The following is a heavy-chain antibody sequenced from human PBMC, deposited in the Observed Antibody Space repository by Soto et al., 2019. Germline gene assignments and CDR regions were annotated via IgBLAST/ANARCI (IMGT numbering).Heavy chain of an antibody. CDR1: GGSISSYY. D-gene: IGHD3-22*01. J-gene: IGHJ1*01. CDR2: IYYSGST. V-gene: IGHV4-59*01. CDR3: ARVGYDSSGYYSHPAEYFQH. Sequence: SETLSLTCTVSGGSISSYYWSWIRQPPGKGLEWIGYIYYSGSTNYNPSLKSRVTISVDTSKNQFSLKLSSVTAADTAVYYCARVGYDSSGYYSHPAEYFQHWGQGTLVTVSS.